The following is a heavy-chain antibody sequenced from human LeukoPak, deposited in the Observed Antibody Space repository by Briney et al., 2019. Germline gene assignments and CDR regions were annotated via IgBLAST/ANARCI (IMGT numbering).Heavy chain of an antibody. J-gene: IGHJ4*02. V-gene: IGHV4-4*07. CDR1: ADIFKSNC. CDR3: GHPGDPAHHYFLDS. CDR2: IYATGST. Sequence: SETLSLTCDVSADIFKSNCWGWVRQPAGKGLEWIGRIYATGSTKFNPSLKGRLTMSMDTSTNQFSLKLTSVTAADTAVYFCGHPGDPAHHYFLDSWSQGILVTVSS. D-gene: IGHD3-10*01.